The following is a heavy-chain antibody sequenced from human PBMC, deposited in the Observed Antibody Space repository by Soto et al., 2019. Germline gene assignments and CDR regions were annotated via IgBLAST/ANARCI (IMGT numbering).Heavy chain of an antibody. CDR1: GFTFSAYE. V-gene: IGHV3-48*03. Sequence: GGSLRLPCAASGFTFSAYEMHWVRQAPGQGLEWVSYISKSGGTTYYADSVKGRFTISRDDAKNSVYLQMSSLRPEDMAVYKCVREGHYYFDYWGQGALVTVSS. J-gene: IGHJ4*02. CDR2: ISKSGGTT. CDR3: VREGHYYFDY.